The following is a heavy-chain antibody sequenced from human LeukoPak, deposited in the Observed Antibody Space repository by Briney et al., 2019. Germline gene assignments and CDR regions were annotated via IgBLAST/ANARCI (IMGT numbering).Heavy chain of an antibody. J-gene: IGHJ3*02. Sequence: SETLSLTCTVSGGSISSYYWNWIRQPAGKGLEWIGRIYTSGSTNYNPSLKSRVTISLDTSRNQFSLKLNSVTAADTAVYYCAKSNGYGLVDIWGQGTMVTVSS. CDR3: AKSNGYGLVDI. CDR2: IYTSGST. CDR1: GGSISSYY. D-gene: IGHD3-10*01. V-gene: IGHV4-4*07.